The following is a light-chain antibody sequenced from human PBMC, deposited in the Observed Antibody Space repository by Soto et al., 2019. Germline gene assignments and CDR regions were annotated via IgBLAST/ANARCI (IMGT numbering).Light chain of an antibody. Sequence: QMTQSPSIVSASVGDRVTITCRASESIDTWLAWYQQKPGTAPKLLIYNAATLQSGVPSSVSGSGSGTEFALAISSLEPEDFATCDCQEYETFSPWTGGRGTKVE. CDR2: NAA. J-gene: IGKJ1*01. V-gene: IGKV1-5*01. CDR3: QEYETFSPWT. CDR1: ESIDTW.